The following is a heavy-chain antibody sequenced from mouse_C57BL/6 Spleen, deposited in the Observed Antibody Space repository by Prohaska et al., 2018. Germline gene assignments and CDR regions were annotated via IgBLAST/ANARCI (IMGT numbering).Heavy chain of an antibody. J-gene: IGHJ1*03. Sequence: EVQLFVTGGGLVLTEWSRGLSCEVSVFTFSGFWMSCVRQTPVKTLEWIGEITSDGSAINYVTSIKDRFTIFRDNDKSIRDLQMNNGGSEDTARYFCMKYSNYWYFDFWGKGTTVTVSA. CDR1: VFTFSGFW. V-gene: IGHV11-2*01. CDR3: MKYSNYWYFDF. CDR2: ITSDGSAI. D-gene: IGHD2-5*01.